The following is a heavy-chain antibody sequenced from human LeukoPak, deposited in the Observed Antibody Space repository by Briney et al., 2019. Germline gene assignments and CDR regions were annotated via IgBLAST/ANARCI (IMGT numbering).Heavy chain of an antibody. Sequence: GGSLRLSCAASGFTFSDYGLHWVRQAPGKGLEWVAFIRYDGTSKYYADSVRGRFTISRGNSKDTLFLQMNSLRAEDTALYYCAKLPRSSGLPSSWGQGTLVTVSS. CDR2: IRYDGTSK. CDR3: AKLPRSSGLPSS. D-gene: IGHD3-22*01. V-gene: IGHV3-30*02. CDR1: GFTFSDYG. J-gene: IGHJ5*02.